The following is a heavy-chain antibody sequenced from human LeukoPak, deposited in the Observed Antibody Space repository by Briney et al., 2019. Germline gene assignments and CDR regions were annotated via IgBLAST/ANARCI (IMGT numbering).Heavy chain of an antibody. CDR2: INPSGGGT. D-gene: IGHD5-24*01. CDR1: GYTFTTYY. V-gene: IGHV1-46*01. CDR3: ASGYKTVSVFDH. Sequence: ASVKVSCKASGYTFTTYYMHWVRQAPGQGLVWMGLINPSGGGTRYAQKFQGRVTMTRDTSTSTVYMELSSLRSEDTAVYYCASGYKTVSVFDHWGQGALVTVSS. J-gene: IGHJ4*02.